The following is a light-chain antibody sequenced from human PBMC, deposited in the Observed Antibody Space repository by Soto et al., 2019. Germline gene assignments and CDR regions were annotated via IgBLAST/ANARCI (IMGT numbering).Light chain of an antibody. Sequence: EIVMAQSPATLSVSPGETAILSCRASQNIGSNLAWYQQRPGQAPRLLIYGASSRVTGIPARFSGSGSGTDFTLTISSLQSEDFAVYHCQQYFNLWTFGQGTKVDLK. CDR1: QNIGSN. J-gene: IGKJ1*01. CDR3: QQYFNLWT. V-gene: IGKV3-15*01. CDR2: GAS.